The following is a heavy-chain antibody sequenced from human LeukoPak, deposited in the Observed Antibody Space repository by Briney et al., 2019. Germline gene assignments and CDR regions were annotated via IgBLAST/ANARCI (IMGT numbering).Heavy chain of an antibody. V-gene: IGHV4-59*01. CDR2: IYDSGNT. CDR1: GGSLSAYY. CDR3: AREPTDAFDI. Sequence: SETLSLTCTVSGGSLSAYYWNWIPQRPGKGLEWIGNIYDSGNTNYNPSLESRVTISVDTSKKQFSLKLTSVTAADTAVYYCAREPTDAFDIWGQGTMVTVSS. J-gene: IGHJ3*02.